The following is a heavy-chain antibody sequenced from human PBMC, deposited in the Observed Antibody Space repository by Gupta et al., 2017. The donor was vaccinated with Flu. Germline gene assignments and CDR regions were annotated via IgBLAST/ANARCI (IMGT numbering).Heavy chain of an antibody. Sequence: QVQLVESGGGVVQPGRSLRLSCSASGFFLGAYGVHWVRQAPGKGLEWISVIWYDESQEYYSDSVKGRFYVSRDNSNNTVYLHMNLLRTXDXAYYYCXRETDGDNWYFPLWGPGALVSVSS. CDR2: IWYDESQE. J-gene: IGHJ2*01. CDR3: XRETDGDNWYFPL. CDR1: GFFLGAYG. D-gene: IGHD2-21*01. V-gene: IGHV3-33*01.